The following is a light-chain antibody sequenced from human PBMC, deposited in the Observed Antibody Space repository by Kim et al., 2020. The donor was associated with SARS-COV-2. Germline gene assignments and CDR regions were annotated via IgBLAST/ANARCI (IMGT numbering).Light chain of an antibody. V-gene: IGKV1-16*02. CDR1: QGISYH. CDR2: AAS. Sequence: AYVGARITIACRAGQGISYHLAWFQQKPGKAPKSLIYAASSLHSGVPSKFSGSGSGTDFTLTISSLQPEDVATYYCQQYTTYPWTFGQGTKVDIK. J-gene: IGKJ1*01. CDR3: QQYTTYPWT.